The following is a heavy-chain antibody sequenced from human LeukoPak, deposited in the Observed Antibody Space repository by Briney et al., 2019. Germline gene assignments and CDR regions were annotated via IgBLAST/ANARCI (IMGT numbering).Heavy chain of an antibody. CDR3: AKGKGSSSSSIDW. J-gene: IGHJ4*02. D-gene: IGHD2-15*01. CDR2: ISDSGGST. CDR1: GFTFNTYA. V-gene: IGHV3-23*01. Sequence: PGGSLRLSCAASGFTFNTYAMNWVRQAPGKGLEXXSAISDSGGSTYYADSVKGRFTISRDNSKNTVYLQIHRLRAEDTAVYYCAKGKGSSSSSIDWWGQGTLVTVSS.